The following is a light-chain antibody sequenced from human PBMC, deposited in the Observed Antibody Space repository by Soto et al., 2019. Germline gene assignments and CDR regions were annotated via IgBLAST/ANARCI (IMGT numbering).Light chain of an antibody. CDR3: CSYGGGRTSVV. Sequence: QSVLTQPASVSGSPGQSITISCAGTGSDVGSSNLVSWYQQLPGKAPKLMIYEGSKRPSGVSNRFSGSKSGDTASLTISGLQAEDEADYYCCSYGGGRTSVVFGGGTQLTVL. CDR1: GSDVGSSNL. V-gene: IGLV2-23*01. CDR2: EGS. J-gene: IGLJ3*02.